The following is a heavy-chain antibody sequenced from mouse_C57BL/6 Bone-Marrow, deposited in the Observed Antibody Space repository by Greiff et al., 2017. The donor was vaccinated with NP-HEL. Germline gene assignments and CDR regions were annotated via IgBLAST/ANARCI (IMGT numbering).Heavy chain of an antibody. CDR2: ISNLAYSI. D-gene: IGHD2-4*01. Sequence: DVMLVESGGGLVQPGGSLKLSCAASGFTFSDYGMAWVRQAPRKGPEWVAFISNLAYSIYYADTVTGRFTISRENAKNTLYLEMSSLRSEDTAMYYCARQNYYDYVSDAMDCWGQGTSVTVSS. J-gene: IGHJ4*01. V-gene: IGHV5-15*01. CDR3: ARQNYYDYVSDAMDC. CDR1: GFTFSDYG.